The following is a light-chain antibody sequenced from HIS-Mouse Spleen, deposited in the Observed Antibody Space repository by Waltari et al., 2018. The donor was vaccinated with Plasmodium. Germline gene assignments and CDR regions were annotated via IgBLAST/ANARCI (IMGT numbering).Light chain of an antibody. V-gene: IGKV1-39*01. Sequence: DIQMTQSPSSLSASVGDRVTITCRASQSISSYLNWYQQKPGKAPKLLIYAASSLQSGVPSWSSGGGAGTDFTITISSLQPEVVTTYYCQQSYSTPGTFGGGTKVEIK. CDR3: QQSYSTPGT. J-gene: IGKJ4*01. CDR1: QSISSY. CDR2: AAS.